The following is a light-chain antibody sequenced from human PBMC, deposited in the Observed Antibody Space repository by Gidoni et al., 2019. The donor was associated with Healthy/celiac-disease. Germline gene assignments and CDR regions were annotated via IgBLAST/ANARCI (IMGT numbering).Light chain of an antibody. CDR1: QSVLYSSNNKNY. CDR2: WAS. CDR3: QQYYSTPWT. V-gene: IGKV4-1*01. Sequence: DIVMTQSPDSLAVSLGERATINCKSSQSVLYSSNNKNYLAWYQQKPGQPPKLLIYWASTRESGVPDRFSGSESGTDFTLTISSLQAEDVAVYYCQQYYSTPWTCGQXTKVEIK. J-gene: IGKJ1*01.